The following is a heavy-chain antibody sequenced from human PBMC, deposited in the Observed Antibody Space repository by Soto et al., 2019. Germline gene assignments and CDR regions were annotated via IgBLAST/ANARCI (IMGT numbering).Heavy chain of an antibody. CDR1: GFTFSSYA. V-gene: IGHV3-30-3*01. D-gene: IGHD1-7*01. CDR3: ARDQGGTTLYYHGMDV. Sequence: QVQLVESGGGVVQPGRSLRLSCAASGFTFSSYAMHWVRQAPGQGLEWVALISYDGSNKYYADSVKGRFTISRDNSKTTLYLQMNSLRPEDTAVYHRARDQGGTTLYYHGMDVWGQGTTVTVSS. J-gene: IGHJ6*02. CDR2: ISYDGSNK.